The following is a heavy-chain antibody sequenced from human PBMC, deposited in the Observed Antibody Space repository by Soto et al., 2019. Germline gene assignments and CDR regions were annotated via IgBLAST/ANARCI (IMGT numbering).Heavy chain of an antibody. CDR3: ARVGSSGWDDETGLLFYYGMDV. CDR2: IIHIFGTA. J-gene: IGHJ6*02. CDR1: GGTFSSYS. V-gene: IGHV1-69*13. D-gene: IGHD6-19*01. Sequence: GSSVEVSCKXSGGTFSSYSISGVRQAPGQGRNWMGRIIHIFGTANYAQKSQGRVTITAEESTRTAYMELSSLRYEDTAVYYCARVGSSGWDDETGLLFYYGMDVWGQGTTVTVSS.